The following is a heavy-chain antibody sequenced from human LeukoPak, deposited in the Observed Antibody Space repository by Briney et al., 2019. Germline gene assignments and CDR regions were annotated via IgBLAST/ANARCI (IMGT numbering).Heavy chain of an antibody. CDR1: GYSFTNYW. D-gene: IGHD3-16*01. V-gene: IGHV5-51*01. Sequence: RGESLKISCKGSGYSFTNYWIAWVRQMPGKGLEWMGIIYPDDSDTRYSPSFQGQVAISADKSISTAYLQWSSLKASDTAMYYCARIWLRAFDIWGQGTMVTVSS. CDR2: IYPDDSDT. CDR3: ARIWLRAFDI. J-gene: IGHJ3*02.